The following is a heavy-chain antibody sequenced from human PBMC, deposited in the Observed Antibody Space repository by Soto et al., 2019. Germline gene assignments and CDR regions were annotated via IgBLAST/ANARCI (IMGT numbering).Heavy chain of an antibody. V-gene: IGHV3-15*01. CDR1: GFTFSNAW. Sequence: GGSLRLSCAASGFTFSNAWMSWVRQAPGKGLEWVGRIKSKTDGGTTDYAAPVKGRFTISRDDSKNTLYLQMNSLKTEDTAVYYCTTDILTVTTKTALDYWGQGTLVTVSS. CDR2: IKSKTDGGTT. CDR3: TTDILTVTTKTALDY. D-gene: IGHD4-17*01. J-gene: IGHJ4*02.